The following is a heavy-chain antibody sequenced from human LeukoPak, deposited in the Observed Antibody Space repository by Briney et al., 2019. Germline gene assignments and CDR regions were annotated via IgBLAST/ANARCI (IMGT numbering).Heavy chain of an antibody. J-gene: IGHJ3*02. CDR1: GFTFSSYA. D-gene: IGHD3-22*01. V-gene: IGHV3-53*01. CDR2: IYSGGST. CDR3: ARSSPTYYYDSSGHAFDI. Sequence: GALRLSCAASGFTFSSYAMSWVRQAPGKGLEWVSVIYSGGSTYYADSVKGRFTISRDNSKNTLYLQMNSLRAEDTAVYYCARSSPTYYYDSSGHAFDIWGQGTMVTVSS.